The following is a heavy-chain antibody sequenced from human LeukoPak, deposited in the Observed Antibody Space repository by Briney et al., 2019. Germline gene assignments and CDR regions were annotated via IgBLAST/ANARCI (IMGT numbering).Heavy chain of an antibody. CDR3: ARDPIQLWPGSYFDY. CDR1: GGTFSSYA. Sequence: ASVKVSCKASGGTFSSYAISWVRQAPGQGLEWMGIINPSGGSTSYAQKFQGRVTMTRDTSTSTVYMELSSLRSEDTAVYYCARDPIQLWPGSYFDYWGQGTLVTVSS. D-gene: IGHD5-18*01. V-gene: IGHV1-46*01. CDR2: INPSGGST. J-gene: IGHJ4*02.